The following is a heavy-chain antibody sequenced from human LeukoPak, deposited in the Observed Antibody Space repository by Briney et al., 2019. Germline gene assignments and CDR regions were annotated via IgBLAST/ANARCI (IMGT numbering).Heavy chain of an antibody. V-gene: IGHV3-74*01. D-gene: IGHD6-19*01. CDR3: AREGGYSSGWPFDY. CDR2: INSDGSST. Sequence: GGSLRLSCAASGFTFSSYWMHWVRQAPGKGLVWVSRINSDGSSTSYADSVKGRFTISRDNAKNTLYLQMNSLRAEDTAVYYCAREGGYSSGWPFDYWGQGTLVTVSS. CDR1: GFTFSSYW. J-gene: IGHJ4*02.